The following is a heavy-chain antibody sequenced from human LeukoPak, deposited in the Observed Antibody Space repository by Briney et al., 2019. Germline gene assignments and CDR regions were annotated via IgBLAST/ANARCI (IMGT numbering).Heavy chain of an antibody. CDR3: ARGAAYHLLSPSYY. CDR1: GYTFTSFY. Sequence: ASVKVSCKASGYTFTSFYIYWVRQAPGQGLEWMGIINPNDDTKSFAQEFQGRATMTSDTSTSTVYMELSSLRSEDTAVYYCARGAAYHLLSPSYYWGQGTLVTVSS. CDR2: INPNDDTK. J-gene: IGHJ4*02. D-gene: IGHD2-2*01. V-gene: IGHV1-46*01.